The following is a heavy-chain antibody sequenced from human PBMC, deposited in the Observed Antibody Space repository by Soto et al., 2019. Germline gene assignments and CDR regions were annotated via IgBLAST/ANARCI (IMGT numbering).Heavy chain of an antibody. Sequence: QPGGSLRLSCAASRFTFSSYAMSWVRQAPGKGLEWVSAISGSGGSTYYADSVKGRFTISRDNSKNTLYLQMNSLRAEDTAVYYCFGGDGYYNHYWGQGTLVTVSS. V-gene: IGHV3-23*01. CDR1: RFTFSSYA. CDR2: ISGSGGST. D-gene: IGHD3-22*01. J-gene: IGHJ4*02. CDR3: FGGDGYYNHY.